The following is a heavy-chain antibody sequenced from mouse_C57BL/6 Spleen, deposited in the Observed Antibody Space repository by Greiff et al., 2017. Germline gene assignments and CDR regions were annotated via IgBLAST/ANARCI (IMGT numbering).Heavy chain of an antibody. CDR2: VDPSDSET. CDR3: AREGGYDGWYFDV. V-gene: IGHV1-52*01. CDR1: GYTFTSYW. D-gene: IGHD2-2*01. Sequence: QVQLKQPGAELVRPGSSVKLSCKASGYTFTSYWMHWVKQRPIQGLEWIGNVDPSDSETHYNQKFKDKATLTVDKSSSTAYMQLSSLTSEDSAVYYCAREGGYDGWYFDVWGTGTTVTVSS. J-gene: IGHJ1*03.